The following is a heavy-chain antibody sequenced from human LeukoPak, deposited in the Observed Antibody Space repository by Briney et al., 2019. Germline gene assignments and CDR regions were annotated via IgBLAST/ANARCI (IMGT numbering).Heavy chain of an antibody. V-gene: IGHV1-46*01. J-gene: IGHJ4*02. CDR3: ARVVAGQFDY. CDR1: GYTFTSYY. Sequence: GASVKVSCKASGYTFTSYYMHWVRQAPGQGLEWMGIINPSGGSTSYAQKLQGRVTMTTDTSTSTAYMELRSLRSDDTAVYYCARVVAGQFDYWGQGTLVTVSS. D-gene: IGHD6-19*01. CDR2: INPSGGST.